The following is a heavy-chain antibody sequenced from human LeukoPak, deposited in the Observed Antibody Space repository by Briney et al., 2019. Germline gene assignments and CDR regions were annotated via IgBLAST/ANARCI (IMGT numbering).Heavy chain of an antibody. CDR1: GGSFSGYY. D-gene: IGHD2-2*01. Sequence: ASETLSLTCAVYGGSFSGYYWSWIRQPPGKGLEWIGEINHSGSTNYNPSLKSRVTISVDTSKNQFSLKLSSVTAADTAVYYRARASGYCSSTSCYGVFHRNWFDPWGQGTLVTVSS. V-gene: IGHV4-34*01. CDR2: INHSGST. J-gene: IGHJ5*02. CDR3: ARASGYCSSTSCYGVFHRNWFDP.